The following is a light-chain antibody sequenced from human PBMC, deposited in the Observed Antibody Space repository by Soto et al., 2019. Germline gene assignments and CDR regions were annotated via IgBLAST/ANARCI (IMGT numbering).Light chain of an antibody. CDR1: STDVGDYNY. J-gene: IGLJ2*01. V-gene: IGLV2-8*01. CDR2: DVN. Sequence: QSALTQPPSASGSVGQSVTISCTGASTDVGDYNYVAWYQQHPGKAPKLLIYDVNKRPSGVPDRFSGSKSGNTASLTVSGLQADDEADYHCNSFSASHGRIFGGGTKLTVL. CDR3: NSFSASHGRI.